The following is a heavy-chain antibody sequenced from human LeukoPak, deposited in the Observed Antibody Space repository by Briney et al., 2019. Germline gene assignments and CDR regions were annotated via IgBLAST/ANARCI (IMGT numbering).Heavy chain of an antibody. CDR2: ISSTSLYP. Sequence: GGSLRLSCEASGFTFSSFSIVWIRQAPGKGLEWVASISSTSLYPYYADSVQGRFIVSRDNANNSAYLQMHSLRADDTAVYFCARGVRKVLKFIDFWGPGTMFAVSS. CDR3: ARGVRKVLKFIDF. CDR1: GFTFSSFS. D-gene: IGHD3-10*02. V-gene: IGHV3-21*01. J-gene: IGHJ4*02.